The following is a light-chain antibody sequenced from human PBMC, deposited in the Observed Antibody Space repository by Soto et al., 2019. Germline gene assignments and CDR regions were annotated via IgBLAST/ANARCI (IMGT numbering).Light chain of an antibody. J-gene: IGKJ1*01. CDR1: QSVRSSY. CDR3: QQYVHWPPGT. Sequence: EIVLTQSPGTLPLSPGERPTLSCRASQSVRSSYLALYQQRPGQAPRLLIDGASSRATGIPDRFSGSGSGTEFTLTISSLQSEDVAVYYCQQYVHWPPGTFGQGTKVDIK. V-gene: IGKV3-20*01. CDR2: GAS.